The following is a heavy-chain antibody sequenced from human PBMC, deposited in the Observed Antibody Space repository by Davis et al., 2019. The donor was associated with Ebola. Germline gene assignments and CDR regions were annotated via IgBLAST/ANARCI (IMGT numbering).Heavy chain of an antibody. V-gene: IGHV1-2*04. CDR1: GYTFNIYY. J-gene: IGHJ6*02. D-gene: IGHD6-19*01. CDR3: ARDRGLGIAVAGLAVYGMDV. CDR2: INPNSGGT. Sequence: AASVKVSCKASGYTFNIYYMYWVRQAPGQGLEWMGWINPNSGGTNYAQKFQGWVTMTRDTSISTAYMELSRLRSDDTAVYYCARDRGLGIAVAGLAVYGMDVWGQGTTVTVSS.